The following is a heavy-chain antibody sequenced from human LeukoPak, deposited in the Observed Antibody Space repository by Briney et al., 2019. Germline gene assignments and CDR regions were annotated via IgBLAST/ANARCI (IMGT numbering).Heavy chain of an antibody. D-gene: IGHD3-9*01. Sequence: PGGSLRLSCAASGFTFSSYAMSWVRQAPGKGLEWVSYISSSSSTIYYADSVKGRFTISRDNAKNSLYLQMNGLRAEDTAVYYCARDIQSRVDWFSTVLDPWGQGTLVTVSS. CDR1: GFTFSSYA. CDR3: ARDIQSRVDWFSTVLDP. V-gene: IGHV3-48*04. CDR2: ISSSSSTI. J-gene: IGHJ5*02.